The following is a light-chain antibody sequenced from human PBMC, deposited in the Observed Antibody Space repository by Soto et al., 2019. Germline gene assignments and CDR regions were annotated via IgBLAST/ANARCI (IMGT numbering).Light chain of an antibody. J-gene: IGKJ2*02. CDR2: DAS. CDR1: QSISSW. Sequence: DIQMTQSPSTLSASVGDRVTITCRASQSISSWLAWYQQKPGKAPKLLIYDASSLERGVPSRFSGSGSGTEFTLTISSLQPDDFATYYCQQYNSYSSTFGQGTKLEIK. CDR3: QQYNSYSST. V-gene: IGKV1-5*01.